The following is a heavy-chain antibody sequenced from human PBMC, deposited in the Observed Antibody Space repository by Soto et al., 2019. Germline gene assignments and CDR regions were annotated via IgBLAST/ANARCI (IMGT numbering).Heavy chain of an antibody. CDR3: ARGGVASIFGDS. Sequence: EVQLVESGGGLVQPGGSLRVSCAASGFTFSGYSMNWVRQAPGKGLEWLSYIDSSGKTIYYADSVKGRFTISRDNAKNSLYLQMNSLRDEDTAVYHCARGGVASIFGDSWGQGTLVTVCS. V-gene: IGHV3-48*02. J-gene: IGHJ4*02. D-gene: IGHD5-12*01. CDR1: GFTFSGYS. CDR2: IDSSGKTI.